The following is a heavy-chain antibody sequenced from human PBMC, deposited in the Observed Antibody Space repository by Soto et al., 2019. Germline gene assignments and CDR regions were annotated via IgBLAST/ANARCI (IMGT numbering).Heavy chain of an antibody. CDR1: GYTLTELS. Sequence: ASVKVSCKVSGYTLTELSMHWVRQAPGKGLEWMGGFDPEDGETIYAQKFQGRATMTEDTSTDTAYMELSSLRSEETAVYYCATVSGVKIFGVVISDAEYFQHWGQGTLVTVSS. D-gene: IGHD3-3*01. CDR3: ATVSGVKIFGVVISDAEYFQH. CDR2: FDPEDGET. V-gene: IGHV1-24*01. J-gene: IGHJ1*01.